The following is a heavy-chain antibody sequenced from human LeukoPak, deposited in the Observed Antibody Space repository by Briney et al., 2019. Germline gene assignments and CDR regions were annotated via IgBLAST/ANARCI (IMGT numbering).Heavy chain of an antibody. D-gene: IGHD5-18*01. CDR2: ISGSGGMT. J-gene: IGHJ4*02. V-gene: IGHV3-23*01. CDR1: GFIFSSHA. Sequence: GGSLRLSCAASGFIFSSHAMNWVRQAPGKGLEWVSVISGSGGMTYYADSVKGRFTVSRDNSKNTLFLQMNSLRAEDTAVYYCANDLGWIQLNLGRGQGTLVTVSS. CDR3: ANDLGWIQLNLG.